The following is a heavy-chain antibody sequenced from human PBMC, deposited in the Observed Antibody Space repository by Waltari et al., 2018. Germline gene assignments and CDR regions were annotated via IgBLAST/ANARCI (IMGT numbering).Heavy chain of an antibody. Sequence: EVQLVASGGGLIQPGGSLRLSCSASGSTVRSNYRSWVRQGPGKGLEWVSVIYSGGNTYYADSVKGRFTISRDSSKNTLYLQMNSLRAEDTAFYYCARSDYGDYGIDWGQGTLVTVSS. CDR2: IYSGGNT. CDR1: GSTVRSNY. J-gene: IGHJ4*02. V-gene: IGHV3-53*01. CDR3: ARSDYGDYGID. D-gene: IGHD4-17*01.